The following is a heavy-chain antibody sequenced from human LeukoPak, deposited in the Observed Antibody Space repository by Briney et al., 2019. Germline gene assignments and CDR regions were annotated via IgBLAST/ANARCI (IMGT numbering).Heavy chain of an antibody. CDR2: INPNSGGT. Sequence: ASVKVSCKASGYTFTGYYMHWVRQAPGQGLEWMEWINPNSGGTNYAQKFQGRVTMTRDTSISTAYMELSRLRSDDTAVYYCARDPLPTYCSGGSCYSGFDYWGQGTLVTVSS. J-gene: IGHJ4*02. D-gene: IGHD2-15*01. CDR3: ARDPLPTYCSGGSCYSGFDY. CDR1: GYTFTGYY. V-gene: IGHV1-2*02.